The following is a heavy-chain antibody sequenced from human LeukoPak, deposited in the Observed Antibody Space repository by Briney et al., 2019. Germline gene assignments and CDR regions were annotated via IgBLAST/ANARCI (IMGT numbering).Heavy chain of an antibody. D-gene: IGHD3-22*01. Sequence: SETLSLTCTVSGGSISSYYWSWIRQPPGKGLEWIGYIYYSGSTNYNPSLKSRVTISVDTSKNQFSLKLSSVTAADTAVYYCARADYYDSSGYFDYWGQGTLVTVSS. CDR3: ARADYYDSSGYFDY. J-gene: IGHJ4*02. V-gene: IGHV4-59*01. CDR1: GGSISSYY. CDR2: IYYSGST.